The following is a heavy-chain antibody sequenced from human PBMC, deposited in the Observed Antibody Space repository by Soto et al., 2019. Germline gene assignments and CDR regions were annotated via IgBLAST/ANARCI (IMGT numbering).Heavy chain of an antibody. CDR1: GFTFSSYA. V-gene: IGHV3-23*01. Sequence: EVQLLESGGGLVQPGGSLRLSCAASGFTFSSYAMSWVRQAPGKGLEWVSAISGSGGSTYYADSVKGRFTISRDNSKNTLYLQMNSLRAKDTAVYYCAKDLEYDILTGYYHDAFDIWGQGTMVTVSS. CDR2: ISGSGGST. J-gene: IGHJ3*02. CDR3: AKDLEYDILTGYYHDAFDI. D-gene: IGHD3-9*01.